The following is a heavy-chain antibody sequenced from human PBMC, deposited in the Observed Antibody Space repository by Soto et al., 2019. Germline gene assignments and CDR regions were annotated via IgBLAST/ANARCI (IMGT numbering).Heavy chain of an antibody. CDR2: ISGYNGNT. CDR1: GDTFSTYT. V-gene: IGHV1-18*01. CDR3: AREGQAPYYYYGMDV. Sequence: ASVKVSCKASGDTFSTYTITWMRQAPGQGLEWMGWISGYNGNTKYAEKFQGRVTMTTDTSTSTAHMELRSLRSDDTAVYYCAREGQAPYYYYGMDVWGQGTAVTVSS. J-gene: IGHJ6*02.